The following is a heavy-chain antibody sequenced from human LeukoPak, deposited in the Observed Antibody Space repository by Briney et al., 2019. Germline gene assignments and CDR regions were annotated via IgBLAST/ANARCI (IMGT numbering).Heavy chain of an antibody. V-gene: IGHV1-2*02. Sequence: ASVKLSCKASGYTFTGYYMHWVRQAPGPGLEWRGWINLNSGGTNYAQKFQGRVTMTRDTSISTTYMELSRLRSDVTAVYSCARSSILRYFDWSLNWFDPWGQGTLVTVSS. CDR1: GYTFTGYY. CDR2: INLNSGGT. D-gene: IGHD3-9*01. J-gene: IGHJ5*02. CDR3: ARSSILRYFDWSLNWFDP.